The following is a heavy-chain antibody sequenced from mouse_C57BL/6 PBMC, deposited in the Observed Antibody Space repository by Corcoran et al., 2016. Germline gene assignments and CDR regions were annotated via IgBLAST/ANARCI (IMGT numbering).Heavy chain of an antibody. CDR1: GYTFTDYY. CDR2: IYPGSGNT. V-gene: IGHV1-76*01. Sequence: QVQLKQSGAELVRPGASVKLSCKASGYTFTDYYINWVKQRPGQGLEWIARIYPGSGNTYYNEKFKGKATLTAEKSSSTAYMQLSSLTSEDSAVYFCARVAITTVVAPFDYWGQGTTLTVSS. J-gene: IGHJ2*01. CDR3: ARVAITTVVAPFDY. D-gene: IGHD1-1*01.